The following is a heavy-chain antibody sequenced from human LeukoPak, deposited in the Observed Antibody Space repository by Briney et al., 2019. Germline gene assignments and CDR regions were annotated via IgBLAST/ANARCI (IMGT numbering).Heavy chain of an antibody. Sequence: GRSLRLSCAAAGLTYSSYGMHWVRQAPGKGLEWVAVIWYDGSNKYYADSVKGRFTISRDNSKNTLYLQMNSPRAEDTAVYYCARDRQWLEYWGQGTLVTVSS. CDR3: ARDRQWLEY. J-gene: IGHJ4*02. CDR2: IWYDGSNK. V-gene: IGHV3-33*01. D-gene: IGHD6-19*01. CDR1: GLTYSSYG.